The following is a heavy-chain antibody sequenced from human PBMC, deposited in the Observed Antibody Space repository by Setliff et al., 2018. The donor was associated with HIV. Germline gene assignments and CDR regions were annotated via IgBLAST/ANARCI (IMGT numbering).Heavy chain of an antibody. CDR2: IGTGGDT. J-gene: IGHJ4*02. V-gene: IGHV3-13*01. CDR3: AKDRVGYCSSISCPGGFDY. Sequence: GALRLSCAASGFTFSSYTMNWVRQAPGKGLEWVSAIGTGGDTYYADSVKGRFTISRENAKNSLYLQMNNVRTGDTALYYCAKDRVGYCSSISCPGGFDYWGQGTLVTVSS. CDR1: GFTFSSYT. D-gene: IGHD2-2*03.